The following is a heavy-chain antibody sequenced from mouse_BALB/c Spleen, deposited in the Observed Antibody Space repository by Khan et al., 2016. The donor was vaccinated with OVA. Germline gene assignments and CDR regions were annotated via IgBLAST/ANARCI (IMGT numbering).Heavy chain of an antibody. CDR1: GFSITSDYA. CDR3: ARVYGGDFDY. D-gene: IGHD1-1*01. Sequence: VQLKQSGPGLAKPSQSLSLTCTVTGFSITSDYAWNWIRQFPGNKLEWMGYIPYSGNTKYNPSLKNRISITRDTSKNQFFLQLNSVTIEDTATYYCARVYGGDFDYWGQGTTLTVSA. J-gene: IGHJ2*01. V-gene: IGHV3-2*02. CDR2: IPYSGNT.